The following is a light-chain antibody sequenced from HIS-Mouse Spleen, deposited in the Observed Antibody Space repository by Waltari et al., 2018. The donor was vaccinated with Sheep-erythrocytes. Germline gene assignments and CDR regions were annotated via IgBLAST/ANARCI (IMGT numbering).Light chain of an antibody. V-gene: IGKV1D-13*01. CDR3: QQFNNYPRT. CDR1: QGISSA. CDR2: DAS. Sequence: AIQLTQSPSSLSASVGDRVTITCRASQGISSALAWYQQKPGKAPKLRIYDASSLESGVPSRFSGSGSGTEFTLTISSLQPEDFATYYCQQFNNYPRTFGQGTKVEIK. J-gene: IGKJ1*01.